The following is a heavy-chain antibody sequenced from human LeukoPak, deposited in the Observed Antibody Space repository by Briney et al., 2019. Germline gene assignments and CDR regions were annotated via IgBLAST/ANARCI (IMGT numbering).Heavy chain of an antibody. D-gene: IGHD3-16*01. CDR3: AKGGKVTPSGYYFDY. V-gene: IGHV3-23*01. CDR1: GFTFSDYA. Sequence: GGSLRLSCAASGFTFSDYAMSWVRLVSGRRLEWVSFITGSGSASAYADSVKGRFTISRDNSKNTLYLQMNSLRAEDTAVYYCAKGGKVTPSGYYFDYWGQGTLVTVSS. CDR2: ITGSGSAS. J-gene: IGHJ4*02.